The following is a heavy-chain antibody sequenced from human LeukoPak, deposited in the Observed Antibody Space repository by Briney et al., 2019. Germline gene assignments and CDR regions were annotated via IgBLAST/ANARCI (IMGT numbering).Heavy chain of an antibody. CDR1: GYSFTNYW. CDR2: IYTGDSDI. Sequence: GEFLKISCKGSGYSFTNYWIGWVRQMSGKGLEWMGTIYTGDSDIRYSPSFQGQVTISADKSISTAYLQWSSLKASDTAIYYCARRDSGFEFFDYWGQGTLVTVSS. D-gene: IGHD5-12*01. J-gene: IGHJ4*02. CDR3: ARRDSGFEFFDY. V-gene: IGHV5-51*01.